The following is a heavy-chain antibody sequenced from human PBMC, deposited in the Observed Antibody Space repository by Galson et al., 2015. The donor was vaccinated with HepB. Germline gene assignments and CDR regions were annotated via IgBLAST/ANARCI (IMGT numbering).Heavy chain of an antibody. Sequence: SLRLSCAASGFTFSRYAMHWVRQAPGKGLEWVAVISYDGSDKYYADSVKGRFTISRDNSKNTLYLQMNSLRAEDTAVYYCARGDSIVVVVGASPSFYFDNWGQGTLVPVSS. CDR2: ISYDGSDK. CDR3: ARGDSIVVVVGASPSFYFDN. D-gene: IGHD2-15*01. V-gene: IGHV3-30-3*01. J-gene: IGHJ4*02. CDR1: GFTFSRYA.